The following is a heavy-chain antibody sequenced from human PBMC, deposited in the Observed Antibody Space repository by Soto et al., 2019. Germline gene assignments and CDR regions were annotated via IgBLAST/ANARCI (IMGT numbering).Heavy chain of an antibody. CDR2: INAGNGNT. D-gene: IGHD6-19*01. CDR1: GFTFTTYV. CDR3: ARPEDSSGWFRLHY. V-gene: IGHV1-3*01. Sequence: ASVKVSCKASGFTFTTYVMHWVLQAPGQSVEWMGGINAGNGNTKYSQKFQGRVTITRDTSASTAYMELSSLRSEDTAVYYCARPEDSSGWFRLHYWGQGTLVTVSS. J-gene: IGHJ4*02.